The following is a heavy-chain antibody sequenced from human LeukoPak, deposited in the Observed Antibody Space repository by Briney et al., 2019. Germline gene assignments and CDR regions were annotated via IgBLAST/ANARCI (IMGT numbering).Heavy chain of an antibody. Sequence: GSLRLSCAASGFTFSNYAIHWVRQAPGKGLEYVSAISSNGVSTYYADTVKGRFSISRDNSKNTLYLQMGSLRSEDTAVYYCATTSPIFGVVTHYYYYGMDVWGQGTTVTVSS. J-gene: IGHJ6*02. CDR2: ISSNGVST. CDR1: GFTFSNYA. V-gene: IGHV3-64*02. CDR3: ATTSPIFGVVTHYYYYGMDV. D-gene: IGHD3-3*01.